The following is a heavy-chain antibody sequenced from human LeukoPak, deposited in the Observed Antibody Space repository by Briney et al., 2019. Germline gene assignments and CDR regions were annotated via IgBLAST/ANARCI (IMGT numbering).Heavy chain of an antibody. Sequence: SVKVSCKASGGTFSSYAISWVRQGPGQGLEWMGGIIPIFGTANYAQKFQGRVTITTDESTSTAYMELSSLRSEDTAVYYCARRGYSYARFDPWGQGTLVTVSS. CDR1: GGTFSSYA. J-gene: IGHJ5*02. CDR3: ARRGYSYARFDP. CDR2: IIPIFGTA. V-gene: IGHV1-69*05. D-gene: IGHD5-18*01.